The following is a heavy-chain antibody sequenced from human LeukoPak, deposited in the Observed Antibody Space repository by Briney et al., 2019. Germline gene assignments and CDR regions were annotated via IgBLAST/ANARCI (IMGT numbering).Heavy chain of an antibody. J-gene: IGHJ4*02. D-gene: IGHD3-10*01. CDR3: ARFGFGAIDY. Sequence: ASVKVSCKASGYTFTTYYMHWVRQAPGPGLEWLGIINPSGGSTSYAQQFQGRVTMTSDTSTSTVYMELSSLRSEDTAVYYCARFGFGAIDYWGQGTLVTVSS. V-gene: IGHV1-46*01. CDR1: GYTFTTYY. CDR2: INPSGGST.